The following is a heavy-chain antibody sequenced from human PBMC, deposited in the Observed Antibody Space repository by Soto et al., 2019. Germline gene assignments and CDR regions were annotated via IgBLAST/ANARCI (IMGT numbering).Heavy chain of an antibody. J-gene: IGHJ4*02. CDR1: GFTFSSYA. CDR3: ARGSNLFSIAESIDY. CDR2: ISSSSSYI. D-gene: IGHD6-6*01. V-gene: IGHV3-21*01. Sequence: GGSLRLSCAASGFTFSSYAMSWVRQAPGKGLEWVSSISSSSSYIYYADSVKGRFTISRDNAKNSLYLQMNSLRAEDTAVYYCARGSNLFSIAESIDYWGQGTLVTVSS.